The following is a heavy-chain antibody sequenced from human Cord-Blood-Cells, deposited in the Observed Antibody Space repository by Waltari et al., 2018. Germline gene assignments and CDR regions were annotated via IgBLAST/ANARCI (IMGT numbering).Heavy chain of an antibody. Sequence: QVQLQQWGAGLLKPSETLSLTCAVYGGSFSGYYWSWIRQPPGKGLEWIGEISHSGSTNYNPSLKSRVTISVDTSKNQFSLKLSSVTAADTAVYYCARGRYSSSWYRGKYGYWGQGTLVTVSS. V-gene: IGHV4-34*01. CDR1: GGSFSGYY. D-gene: IGHD6-13*01. CDR2: ISHSGST. J-gene: IGHJ4*02. CDR3: ARGRYSSSWYRGKYGY.